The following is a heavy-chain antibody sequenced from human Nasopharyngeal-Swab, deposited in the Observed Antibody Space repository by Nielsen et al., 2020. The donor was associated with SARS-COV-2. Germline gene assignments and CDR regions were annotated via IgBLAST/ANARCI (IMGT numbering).Heavy chain of an antibody. CDR2: IYHSGST. CDR3: ARGSSDYVPYFDY. J-gene: IGHJ4*02. V-gene: IGHV4-4*02. Sequence: WIRQPPGKGLEWIGEIYHSGSTNYNPSLKSRVTISVDKSKNQFSLKLSSVTAADTAVYYCARGSSDYVPYFDYWGQGTLVTV. D-gene: IGHD4-17*01.